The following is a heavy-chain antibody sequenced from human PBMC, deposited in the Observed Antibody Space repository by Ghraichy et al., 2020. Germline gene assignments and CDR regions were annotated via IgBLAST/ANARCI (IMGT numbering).Heavy chain of an antibody. CDR1: GGSFSGYY. CDR3: ARFKRDGDYGWYFDL. J-gene: IGHJ2*01. D-gene: IGHD4-17*01. Sequence: ESLNISCAVYGGSFSGYYWSWIRQPPGKGLEWIGEINHSGSTNYNPSLKSRVTISVDTSKNQFSLKLSSVTAADTAVYYCARFKRDGDYGWYFDLWGRGTLVTVSS. V-gene: IGHV4-34*01. CDR2: INHSGST.